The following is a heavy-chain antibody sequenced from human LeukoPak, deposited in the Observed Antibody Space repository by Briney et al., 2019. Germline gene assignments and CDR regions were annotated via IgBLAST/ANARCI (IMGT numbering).Heavy chain of an antibody. J-gene: IGHJ4*02. D-gene: IGHD3-22*01. CDR1: GGSISRGGYF. CDR2: IYYSENT. CDR3: ARVKYYDSSGYHLFDY. Sequence: SHTLSLTCTVSGGSISRGGYFWSWIRPHPGKGREWRGYIYYSENTYYNPSLQSRVTILVDTSNKQFSLKLSSVTAADTAVYYCARVKYYDSSGYHLFDYWGQGTLVTVSS. V-gene: IGHV4-31*03.